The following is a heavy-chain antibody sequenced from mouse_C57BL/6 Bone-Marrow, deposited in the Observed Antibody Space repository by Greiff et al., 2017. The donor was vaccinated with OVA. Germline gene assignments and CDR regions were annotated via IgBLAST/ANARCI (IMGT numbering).Heavy chain of an antibody. CDR2: IDPETGGT. D-gene: IGHD1-1*01. J-gene: IGHJ2*01. V-gene: IGHV1-15*01. CDR1: GYTFTDYE. Sequence: QVQLQQSGAELVRPGASVTLSCKASGYTFTDYEMHWVKQTPVHGLEWIGAIDPETGGTAYNQKFKGKAILTADKSSSTAYMALRSLTSEDSAVYYCTRSHYYGSRYFDYWGQGTTLTVSS. CDR3: TRSHYYGSRYFDY.